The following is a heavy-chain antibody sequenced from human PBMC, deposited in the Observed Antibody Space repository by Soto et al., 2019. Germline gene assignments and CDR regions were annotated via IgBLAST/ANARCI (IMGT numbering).Heavy chain of an antibody. CDR3: ARDTVRGGHWTLSYYYGMDV. CDR1: GFTFSSYG. D-gene: IGHD3-10*01. Sequence: GGSLRLSCAASGFTFSSYGMHWVRQAPGKGLEWVAVIWYDGSNKYYADSVKGRFTISRDNSKNTLYLQMNSLRAEDTAVYYCARDTVRGGHWTLSYYYGMDVWGQGTTVTVSS. V-gene: IGHV3-33*01. CDR2: IWYDGSNK. J-gene: IGHJ6*02.